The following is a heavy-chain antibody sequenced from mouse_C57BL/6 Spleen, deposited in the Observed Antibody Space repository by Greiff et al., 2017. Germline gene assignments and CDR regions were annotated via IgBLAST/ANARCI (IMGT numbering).Heavy chain of an antibody. J-gene: IGHJ1*03. CDR3: ARGWYFDV. V-gene: IGHV5-4*01. CDR1: GFTFSSYA. Sequence: EVQLVESGGGLVKPGGSLKLSCAASGFTFSSYAMSWVRQTPEQRLEWVATISDGGSYTYYPDNVKGRFTISRDNAKNNLYLQMSHLKSEDTAMYYCARGWYFDVWGTGTTVTVSS. CDR2: ISDGGSYT.